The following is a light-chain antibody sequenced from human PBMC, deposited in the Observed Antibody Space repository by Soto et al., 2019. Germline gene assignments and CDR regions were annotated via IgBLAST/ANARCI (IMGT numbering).Light chain of an antibody. CDR3: QQRSNWPGT. V-gene: IGKV3-11*01. Sequence: EIVLTQSPATLSLSPGERATLSCRASQSVGSYLAWYQQKPGHAPGLLIFDASNRATGIPARFRGSGSGTDFTLTITSLEPEDFAIYYCQQRSNWPGTFGQGTKVEIK. CDR1: QSVGSY. J-gene: IGKJ1*01. CDR2: DAS.